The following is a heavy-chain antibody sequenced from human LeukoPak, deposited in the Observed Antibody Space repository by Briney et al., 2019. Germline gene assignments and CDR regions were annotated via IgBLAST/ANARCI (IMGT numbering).Heavy chain of an antibody. V-gene: IGHV3-7*03. D-gene: IGHD2-2*02. CDR2: INEDVSKK. CDR1: GFTSSNFW. Sequence: GRSPRLSWAASGFTSSNFWINWGRQAPRKGLEWVANINEDVSKKNYVDSVKGRFTISRDNAKNSLYLQMNSLMPEARAVYYCAKGPNIVVVPAAIRDYWGQGTLVTVSS. J-gene: IGHJ4*02. CDR3: AKGPNIVVVPAAIRDY.